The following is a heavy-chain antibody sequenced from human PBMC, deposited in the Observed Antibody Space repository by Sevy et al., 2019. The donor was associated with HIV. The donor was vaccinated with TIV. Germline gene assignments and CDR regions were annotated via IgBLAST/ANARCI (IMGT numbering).Heavy chain of an antibody. CDR3: GRSTLWFGELT. D-gene: IGHD3-10*01. CDR2: IYYSGIT. J-gene: IGHJ1*01. CDR1: RGSISHANSY. V-gene: IGHV4-30-4*01. Sequence: SETLSLTCTVSRGSISHANSYWNWIRQPPGKDLEWIGYIYYSGITYYNPSLRSRFSISVDTSQNQFSLQVTSLTAADSAIYYCGRSTLWFGELTWGQGTPVTVSS.